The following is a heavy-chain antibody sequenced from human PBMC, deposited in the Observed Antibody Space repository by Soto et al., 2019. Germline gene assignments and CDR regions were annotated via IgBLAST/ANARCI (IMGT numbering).Heavy chain of an antibody. CDR1: GYTFTGYY. CDR2: INPNSGGT. Sequence: ASVKVSCKASGYTFTGYYMHWVRQAPGQGLEWMGWINPNSGGTTYAQKFQGRVTMTRDTSTSTVYMELSSLRSEDTAVYYCAREGYGEAFDYWGQGTLVTVSS. CDR3: AREGYGEAFDY. V-gene: IGHV1-2*02. D-gene: IGHD3-10*01. J-gene: IGHJ4*02.